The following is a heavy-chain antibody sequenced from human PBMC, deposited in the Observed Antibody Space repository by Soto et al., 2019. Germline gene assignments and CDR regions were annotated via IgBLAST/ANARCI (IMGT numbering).Heavy chain of an antibody. J-gene: IGHJ4*02. Sequence: PGGSLRLSCAASGFTFSNYGRSWVRQAPGKGLEWVSGINDSGGSTYYADSVKGRFTISRDNSKNTLFLQMNSLRAEDTAVYYCAKGSRGYYGSSTYYYFDSWGQGSLVTVSS. D-gene: IGHD3-22*01. CDR2: INDSGGST. CDR1: GFTFSNYG. CDR3: AKGSRGYYGSSTYYYFDS. V-gene: IGHV3-23*01.